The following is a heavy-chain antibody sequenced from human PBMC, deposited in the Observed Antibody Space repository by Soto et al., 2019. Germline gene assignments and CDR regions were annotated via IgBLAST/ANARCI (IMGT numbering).Heavy chain of an antibody. CDR2: INPNSGGT. J-gene: IGHJ4*02. Sequence: ASVKVSCKASGYTFTGYYMHWVRQAPGQGLEWMGWINPNSGGTNYAQKFQDRVTITADESTSTAYMELSSLRSEDTAVYYCAKSYYYDSSGYYAPIDYWGQGTLVTVSS. D-gene: IGHD3-22*01. CDR1: GYTFTGYY. V-gene: IGHV1-2*02. CDR3: AKSYYYDSSGYYAPIDY.